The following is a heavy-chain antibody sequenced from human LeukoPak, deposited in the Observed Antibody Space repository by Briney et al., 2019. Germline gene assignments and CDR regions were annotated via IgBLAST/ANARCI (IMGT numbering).Heavy chain of an antibody. D-gene: IGHD2-15*01. Sequence: SGTLSLTCAVSGGSISSSNWWSWVRQPPGKGLEWIGEIYHSGSTNYNPSLKSRVTISVDTSKNQFSLKLSSVTAADTAVYYCAREQVAAYFDYWGQGTLVTVSS. CDR1: GGSISSSNW. CDR3: AREQVAAYFDY. V-gene: IGHV4-4*02. J-gene: IGHJ4*02. CDR2: IYHSGST.